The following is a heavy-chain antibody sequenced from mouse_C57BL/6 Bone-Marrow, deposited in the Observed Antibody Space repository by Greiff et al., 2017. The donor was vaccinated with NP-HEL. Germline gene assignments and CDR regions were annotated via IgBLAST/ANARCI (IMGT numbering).Heavy chain of an antibody. CDR2: INPGSGGT. CDR1: GYAFTNYL. J-gene: IGHJ4*01. V-gene: IGHV1-54*01. Sequence: VQLQQSGAELVRPGTSVKVSCKASGYAFTNYLLEWVKQRPGQGLEWIGVINPGSGGTNYNEKFKGKATLTADKSSSTAYMQLSSLTSEDSAVYFCASYDLYYYAMDYWGQGTSVTVSS. D-gene: IGHD2-12*01. CDR3: ASYDLYYYAMDY.